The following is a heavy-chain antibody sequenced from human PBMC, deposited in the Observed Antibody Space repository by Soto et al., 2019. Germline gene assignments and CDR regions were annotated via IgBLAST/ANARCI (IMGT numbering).Heavy chain of an antibody. Sequence: PSETLSLTCTVSGGSISSYYWSWIRQPPGKGLEWIGYTYYSGSTNYNPSLKSRVTISVDTSKNQFSLKLSSVTAADTAVYYCARENLKQQLSFDYWGQGTLVTVSS. D-gene: IGHD6-13*01. V-gene: IGHV4-59*01. CDR3: ARENLKQQLSFDY. CDR1: GGSISSYY. CDR2: TYYSGST. J-gene: IGHJ4*02.